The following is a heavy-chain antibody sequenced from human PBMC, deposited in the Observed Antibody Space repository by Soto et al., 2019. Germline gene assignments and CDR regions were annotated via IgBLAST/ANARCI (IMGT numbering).Heavy chain of an antibody. CDR2: INHSGST. V-gene: IGHV4-34*01. J-gene: IGHJ5*02. Sequence: SETLSLTCAVYGGSFSCYYWSWIRQPPGKGLEWIGEINHSGSTNYNPSLKSRVTISVDTSKNQFSLKLSSVTAADTAVYYCASSTGNNWFDPWGQGTLVTVSS. CDR3: ASSTGNNWFDP. CDR1: GGSFSCYY. D-gene: IGHD2-2*01.